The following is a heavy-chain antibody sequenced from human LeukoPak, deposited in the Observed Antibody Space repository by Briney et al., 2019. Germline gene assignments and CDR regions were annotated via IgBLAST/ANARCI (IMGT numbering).Heavy chain of an antibody. CDR2: IRYDGSNK. CDR3: AKDDLDSSGWRGPVFYYYYMDV. V-gene: IGHV3-30*02. Sequence: GGSLRLSCAASGFTSSSYGMHWVRQAPGKGLEWVAFIRYDGSNKYYADSVKGRFTISRDNSKNTLYLQMNSLRAEDTAVYYCAKDDLDSSGWRGPVFYYYYMDVWGKGTTVTVSS. J-gene: IGHJ6*03. CDR1: GFTSSSYG. D-gene: IGHD3-22*01.